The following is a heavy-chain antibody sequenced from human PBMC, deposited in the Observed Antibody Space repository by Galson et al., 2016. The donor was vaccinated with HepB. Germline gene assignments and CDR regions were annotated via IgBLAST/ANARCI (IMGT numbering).Heavy chain of an antibody. CDR3: ARGKAYSSSHGDY. J-gene: IGHJ4*02. D-gene: IGHD6-6*01. Sequence: SVKVSCKASGCTFTSYGINWVRQAPGQGLEWMGWISVYNGNRNYAQKLQGRVTMTTDTSTSTAYMELRSLRSDDTAVYYCARGKAYSSSHGDYWGQGTLVTVSS. CDR2: ISVYNGNR. CDR1: GCTFTSYG. V-gene: IGHV1-18*01.